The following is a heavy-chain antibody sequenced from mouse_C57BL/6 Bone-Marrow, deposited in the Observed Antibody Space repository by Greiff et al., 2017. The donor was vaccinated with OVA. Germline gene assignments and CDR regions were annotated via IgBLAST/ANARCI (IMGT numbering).Heavy chain of an antibody. V-gene: IGHV5-16*01. CDR1: GFTFSDYY. Sequence: EVQLVESEGGLVQPGSSMKLSCTASGFTFSDYYMAWVRQVPEKGLEWVANINYDGSSTYYLDSLKSRFIISRDNAKNILYLQMSSLKSEDTATYYCARGDYGSSYPYVDYWGQGTTLTVSS. D-gene: IGHD1-1*01. CDR2: INYDGSST. CDR3: ARGDYGSSYPYVDY. J-gene: IGHJ2*01.